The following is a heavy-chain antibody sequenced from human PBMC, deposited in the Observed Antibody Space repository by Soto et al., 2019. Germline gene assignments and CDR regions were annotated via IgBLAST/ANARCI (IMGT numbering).Heavy chain of an antibody. D-gene: IGHD5-12*01. Sequence: VKVSSKASGFPFTSSALQWVRQARGQRLEWIGWIVVGSGNTNYAQKFQERVTITRDMSTSTAYMELSSLRSEDTAVYYCAEVGDIVATDHFDYWGQGTLVTVSS. V-gene: IGHV1-58*01. CDR3: AEVGDIVATDHFDY. J-gene: IGHJ4*02. CDR1: GFPFTSSA. CDR2: IVVGSGNT.